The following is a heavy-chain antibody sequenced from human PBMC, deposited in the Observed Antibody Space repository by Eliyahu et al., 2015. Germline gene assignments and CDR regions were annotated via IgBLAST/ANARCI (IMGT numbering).Heavy chain of an antibody. CDR3: ARGCVSYFDY. J-gene: IGHJ4*02. CDR2: ISYDGSNK. CDR1: GFTFSSYA. V-gene: IGHV3-30*01. Sequence: QVQLVESGGGVVQPGRSLRLSCAASGFTFSSYAMHWVRQAPGKGLEGVAVISYDGSNKYYADSVKGRFTISRDNSKNTLYLQMNSLRAEDTAVYYCARGCVSYFDYWGQGTLVTVSS.